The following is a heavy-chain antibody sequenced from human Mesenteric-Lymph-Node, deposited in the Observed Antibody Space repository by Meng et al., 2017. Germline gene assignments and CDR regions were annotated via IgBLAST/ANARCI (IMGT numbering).Heavy chain of an antibody. Sequence: VPLQESGPGLVKPSPNLPLPCTVSRCSISSPDYYWSWIRQPPEKGLEWIGYIYYSGSTYYNPSLKSRVSISGDTSNKQFSLKLTSVTAADTAVYYCARSPYSGSALPFFDYWGQGSLVTASS. J-gene: IGHJ4*02. D-gene: IGHD1-26*01. CDR3: ARSPYSGSALPFFDY. V-gene: IGHV4-30-4*01. CDR1: RCSISSPDYY. CDR2: IYYSGST.